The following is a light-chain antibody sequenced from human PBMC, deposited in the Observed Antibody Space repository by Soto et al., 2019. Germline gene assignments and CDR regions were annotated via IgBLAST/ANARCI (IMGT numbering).Light chain of an antibody. CDR2: DVS. Sequence: QSALTQPASVSGSPVQSITISCTGTSSDVGGYNYISWYQQHPGKAPKFMIYDVSNRPSGVSNRFSGSESGNTASLTISGLQAEDEADYYCCSYTTSNTRQIVFGTGTKVTVL. CDR1: SSDVGGYNY. V-gene: IGLV2-14*01. J-gene: IGLJ1*01. CDR3: CSYTTSNTRQIV.